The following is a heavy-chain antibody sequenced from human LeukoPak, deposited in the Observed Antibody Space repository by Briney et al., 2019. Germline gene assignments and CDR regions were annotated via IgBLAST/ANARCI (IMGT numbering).Heavy chain of an antibody. J-gene: IGHJ4*02. CDR2: IYYSGST. V-gene: IGHV4-39*01. CDR3: ARAYDFWSGYSSSSPFDY. D-gene: IGHD3-3*01. Sequence: SETLSLTCTASGGSISSSSYYWGWIRQPPGKGLEWIGSIYYSGSTYYNPSLKSRVTISVDTSKNQFSLKLSSVTAADTAVYYCARAYDFWSGYSSSSPFDYWGQGTLVTVSS. CDR1: GGSISSSSYY.